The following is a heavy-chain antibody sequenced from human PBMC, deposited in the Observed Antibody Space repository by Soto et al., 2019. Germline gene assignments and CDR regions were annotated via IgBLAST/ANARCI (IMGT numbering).Heavy chain of an antibody. CDR2: IWYDGSNK. CDR1: GFPFSTYG. CDR3: VRASGPFDP. V-gene: IGHV3-33*01. J-gene: IGHJ2*01. Sequence: QMQLVESGGGVVQPGRSLRLSCAASGFPFSTYGIHWVRQAPGKGLEWVAVIWYDGSNKYYGDSVKGRFTISRDNSKNTLYLQTNSLRAEDTAVYYCVRASGPFDPWGRGTLVTVSS.